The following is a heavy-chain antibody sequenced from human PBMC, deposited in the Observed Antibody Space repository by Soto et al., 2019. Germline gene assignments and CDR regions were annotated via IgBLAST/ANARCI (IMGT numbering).Heavy chain of an antibody. J-gene: IGHJ4*02. CDR3: QRDPKGQNRSGCYRFHD. CDR1: GDSVSSNSAA. Sequence: SETLSLTCAISGDSVSSNSAAWNWIRQSPSRGLEWLGRTYYRSKWYNDYAVSVKSRTTINPHTSKNQFSLKLNSVPNADTDVYYRQRDPKGQNRSGCYRFHDRGQRTLVTVSP. CDR2: TYYRSKWYN. D-gene: IGHD6-19*01. V-gene: IGHV6-1*01.